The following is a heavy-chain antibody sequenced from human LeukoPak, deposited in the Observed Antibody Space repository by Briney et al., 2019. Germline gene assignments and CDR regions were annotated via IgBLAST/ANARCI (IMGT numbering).Heavy chain of an antibody. D-gene: IGHD2-8*02. V-gene: IGHV4-31*03. J-gene: IGHJ4*02. Sequence: SETLPLTCTVSGGSISSGDCSWNWIRQHPGKGLEWIGYIYYRGSTYDNASLRGRVTISIDASMNQFSLKLSSVTAADTAVYYCAGHHPRNTVDFWGQGTLVTVSS. CDR3: AGHHPRNTVDF. CDR2: IYYRGST. CDR1: GGSISSGDCS.